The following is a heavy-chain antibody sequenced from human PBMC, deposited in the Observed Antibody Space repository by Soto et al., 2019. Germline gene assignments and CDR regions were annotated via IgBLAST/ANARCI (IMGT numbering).Heavy chain of an antibody. CDR2: INSDGTTT. J-gene: IGHJ5*02. V-gene: IGHV3-74*01. CDR3: ARVATGSYNWFDP. Sequence: EVQLAESGGGLVQPGGSLRLSCAASGFTFTSYWMHWVRQAPGMGLMWVSRINSDGTTTTYADSVKGRFTISRDNAKNTLYLQMNSLRAEDTAVYYCARVATGSYNWFDPWGPGTLVTVSS. D-gene: IGHD1-26*01. CDR1: GFTFTSYW.